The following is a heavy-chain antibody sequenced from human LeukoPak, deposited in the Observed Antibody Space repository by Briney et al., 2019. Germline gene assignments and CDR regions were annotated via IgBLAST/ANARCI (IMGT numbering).Heavy chain of an antibody. CDR3: ARDLEDFWSGYYSRYFDY. CDR2: INPNIGGT. J-gene: IGHJ4*02. Sequence: GASVKVSCKPSGYTFTGYYMHWVRQAPGQRLEWMGWINPNIGGTNYAQKFQGRVTMTRDTSISTAYMELSRLRSDDTAVYYCARDLEDFWSGYYSRYFDYWGQGTLVTVSS. V-gene: IGHV1-2*02. D-gene: IGHD3-3*01. CDR1: GYTFTGYY.